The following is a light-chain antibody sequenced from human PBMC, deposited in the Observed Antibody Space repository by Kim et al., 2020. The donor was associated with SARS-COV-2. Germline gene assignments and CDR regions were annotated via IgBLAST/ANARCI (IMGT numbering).Light chain of an antibody. J-gene: IGKJ5*01. Sequence: VGDRVTITCRASQSISSYLNWYQQKPGKAPKLLIYAASSLQSGVPSRFSGSGSGTDFTLTISSLQPEDFATYNCQQSYSTPPITFGQGTRLEIK. CDR2: AAS. CDR1: QSISSY. V-gene: IGKV1-39*01. CDR3: QQSYSTPPIT.